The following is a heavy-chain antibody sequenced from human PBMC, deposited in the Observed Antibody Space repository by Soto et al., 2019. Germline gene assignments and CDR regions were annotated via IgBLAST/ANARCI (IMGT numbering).Heavy chain of an antibody. CDR3: ARDGPTGTTKFDY. V-gene: IGHV4-30-2*01. Sequence: PSETLSLTCTVSGGSISSGGYSWSWLRQPPGKGLEWIGYIFHSGNTYYNPSLKSRVSLSVDRSNNQFSLDLSSVTAADTAVYYCARDGPTGTTKFDYWGQGTLVTVSS. D-gene: IGHD1-1*01. J-gene: IGHJ4*02. CDR2: IFHSGNT. CDR1: GGSISSGGYS.